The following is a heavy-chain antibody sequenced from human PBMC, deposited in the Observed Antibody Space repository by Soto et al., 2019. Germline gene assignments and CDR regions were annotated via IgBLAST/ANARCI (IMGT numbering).Heavy chain of an antibody. CDR2: IIPIFGTA. CDR3: ARENKTLWFGELLDYYYGMDV. CDR1: GGTFSSYA. J-gene: IGHJ6*02. D-gene: IGHD3-10*01. Sequence: QVQLVQSGAEVKKPGSSVKVSCKASGGTFSSYAISWVRQAPGQGLEWMGGIIPIFGTANYAQKSQGRVTITADESTSTAYMELSSLRSEDTAVYYYARENKTLWFGELLDYYYGMDVWGQGTTVTVSS. V-gene: IGHV1-69*01.